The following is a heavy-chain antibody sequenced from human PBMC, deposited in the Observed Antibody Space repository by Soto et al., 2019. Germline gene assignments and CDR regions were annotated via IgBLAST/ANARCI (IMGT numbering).Heavy chain of an antibody. D-gene: IGHD5-12*01. CDR1: GFTFGDYL. CDR2: IRSKAHGGAV. CDR3: SRDLAPADWPLGYAYGMDV. V-gene: IGHV3-49*04. Sequence: PGGSLRLSCTGSGFTFGDYLMTWVRQAPGKGLEWVAFIRSKAHGGAVEYAASVKGRFTISRDDSKGIAYLQMNSLKTEDTAVYYCSRDLAPADWPLGYAYGMDVWGQGTTVTVSS. J-gene: IGHJ6*02.